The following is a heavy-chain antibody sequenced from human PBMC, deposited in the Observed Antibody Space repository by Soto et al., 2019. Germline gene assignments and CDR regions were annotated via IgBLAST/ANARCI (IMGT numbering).Heavy chain of an antibody. D-gene: IGHD2-21*02. CDR3: ARVCGGDCGKAFYV. CDR2: ISFDSRDK. J-gene: IGHJ3*01. CDR1: GFTFSAYG. V-gene: IGHV3-33*05. Sequence: QVQLVESGGGVVQPGRSLRLSCAASGFTFSAYGIHWVRQAPGKGLEWVATISFDSRDKLYVDSMNGRLTISRENSRNTVSLRMDSLRAEDAAVYHCARVCGGDCGKAFYVWGQGTVVAVSP.